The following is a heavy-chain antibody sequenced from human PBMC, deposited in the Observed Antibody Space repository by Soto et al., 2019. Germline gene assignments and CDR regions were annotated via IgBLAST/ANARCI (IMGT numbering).Heavy chain of an antibody. CDR1: GYTFTTCD. CDR2: MNPSTGKT. V-gene: IGHV1-8*02. J-gene: IGHJ4*02. Sequence: ASVKVSCKASGYTFTTCDIHWVRQAPGRGLEWMGWMNPSTGKTGNAQRFQGRVTMTRDTSTSTAYMEVSSLRSEDTGVYYCVRRKERSGPHYFDAWGQGTLVTVSS. CDR3: VRRKERSGPHYFDA. D-gene: IGHD6-25*01.